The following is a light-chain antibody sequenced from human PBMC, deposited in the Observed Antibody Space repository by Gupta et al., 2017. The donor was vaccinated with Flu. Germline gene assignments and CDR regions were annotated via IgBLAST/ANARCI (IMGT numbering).Light chain of an antibody. Sequence: DHQMTQSPCSLSASVGHRLTITCQASQHITTYVNWYQQRPGKAPKLLIYDGSRLGTGVPSRFSGSGYGTHMSGAINSLLPEDFGTYWCQHYPGTFGHGTKLEI. CDR3: QHYPGT. J-gene: IGKJ2*02. CDR1: QHITTY. V-gene: IGKV1-33*01. CDR2: DGS.